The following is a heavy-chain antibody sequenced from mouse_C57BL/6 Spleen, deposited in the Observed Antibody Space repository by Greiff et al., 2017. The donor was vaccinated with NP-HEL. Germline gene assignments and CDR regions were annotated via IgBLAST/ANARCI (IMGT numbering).Heavy chain of an antibody. CDR1: GYTFTDYN. CDR3: ADGYYPSMDY. CDR2: INPNNGGT. V-gene: IGHV1-22*01. J-gene: IGHJ4*01. Sequence: EVQLVESGPELVKPGASVKMSCKASGYTFTDYNMHWVKQSHGKSLEWIGYINPNNGGTSYNQKFKGKATLTVNKSSSTAYMELRSLTSEDSAVYYCADGYYPSMDYWGQGTSVTVSS. D-gene: IGHD2-3*01.